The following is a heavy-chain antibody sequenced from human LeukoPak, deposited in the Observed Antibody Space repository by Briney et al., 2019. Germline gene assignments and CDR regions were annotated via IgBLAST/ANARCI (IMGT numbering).Heavy chain of an antibody. D-gene: IGHD3-3*01. CDR3: ARGSSWRIYYDFWSGYHKNAFDI. J-gene: IGHJ3*02. V-gene: IGHV3-66*02. CDR2: IYSGGST. Sequence: GGSLRLSCAASGFTVSSNYMSWVRQAPGKGLEWVSVIYSGGSTYYADSVKGRFTISRDNSKNTLYLQMNSLRAEDTAVYYCARGSSWRIYYDFWSGYHKNAFDIWGQGTMVTASS. CDR1: GFTVSSNY.